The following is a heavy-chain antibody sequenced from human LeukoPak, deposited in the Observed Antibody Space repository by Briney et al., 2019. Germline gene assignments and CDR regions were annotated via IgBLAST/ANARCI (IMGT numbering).Heavy chain of an antibody. CDR3: ARVRISYYYYGMDV. CDR2: INHSGST. V-gene: IGHV4-34*01. J-gene: IGHJ6*02. CDR1: GGSFSGYY. Sequence: SETLSLTCAVYGGSFSGYYWSWIRQPPGKGLEWIGEINHSGSTNYNPSLKSRVTISVDTSKNQFSLKLSSVTAADTAVYYCARVRISYYYYGMDVWGQGTMVTVSS. D-gene: IGHD2/OR15-2a*01.